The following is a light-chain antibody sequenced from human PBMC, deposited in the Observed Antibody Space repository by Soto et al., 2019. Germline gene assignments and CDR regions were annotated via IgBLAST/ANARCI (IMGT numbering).Light chain of an antibody. J-gene: IGLJ1*01. Sequence: QPVLTQPPSASGTPGQRVTISCSGSSSNIGSNTVNWYQQLPGTAPKLLIYSNNQRPSGVPDRFSGSKSGTSASLAISGLPSEDEGGYYCAAWDDSLNASYVFGTGTQLTVL. V-gene: IGLV1-44*01. CDR1: SSNIGSNT. CDR3: AAWDDSLNASYV. CDR2: SNN.